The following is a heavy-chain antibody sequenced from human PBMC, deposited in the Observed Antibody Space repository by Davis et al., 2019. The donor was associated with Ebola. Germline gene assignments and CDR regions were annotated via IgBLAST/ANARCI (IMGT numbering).Heavy chain of an antibody. D-gene: IGHD3-10*01. CDR1: GYTFTGYY. V-gene: IGHV1-2*02. Sequence: ASVKVSCKASGYTFTGYYMHWVRQAPGQGLEWMGWINPNSGGTNYAQKFQGRVTMTRDTSISTAYMELSRLRSDDTAVYYCARDRRYYGSGSYPNLDVWGKGTTVTVSS. CDR2: INPNSGGT. J-gene: IGHJ6*04. CDR3: ARDRRYYGSGSYPNLDV.